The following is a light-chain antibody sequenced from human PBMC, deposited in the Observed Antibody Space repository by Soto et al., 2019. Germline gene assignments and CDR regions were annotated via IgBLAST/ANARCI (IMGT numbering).Light chain of an antibody. J-gene: IGLJ2*01. V-gene: IGLV2-14*01. Sequence: HSVLTQPASVSGSPGQSITISCTGTSSDVGGYNYVSWYQQHPGKAPKLMIYEVSNRPSGVSNRFSGSKSGNTASLTISGLQAEDEADYYCSSYTSSSTQVFGGGTQLTVL. CDR3: SSYTSSSTQV. CDR1: SSDVGGYNY. CDR2: EVS.